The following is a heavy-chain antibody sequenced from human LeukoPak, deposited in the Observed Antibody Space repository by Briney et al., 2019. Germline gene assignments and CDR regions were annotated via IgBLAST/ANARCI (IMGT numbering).Heavy chain of an antibody. CDR3: ARDRYYGSGINWFFDL. V-gene: IGHV3-74*01. Sequence: PGGSLRLSCAASGFTFSKFWMHWVRQAPGKGLVWVSRINSDGTTTTYADSVKGRFTISRDNAKSTLYLQMNSLRAEDTAVYYCARDRYYGSGINWFFDLWGRGTLVTVSS. CDR2: INSDGTTT. CDR1: GFTFSKFW. J-gene: IGHJ2*01. D-gene: IGHD3-10*01.